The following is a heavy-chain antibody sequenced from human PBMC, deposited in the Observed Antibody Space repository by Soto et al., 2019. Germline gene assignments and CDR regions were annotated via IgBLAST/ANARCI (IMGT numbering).Heavy chain of an antibody. D-gene: IGHD1-1*01. CDR1: RYSFTTYA. J-gene: IGHJ4*02. CDR3: ARDPGTGAALRAYHFDY. CDR2: INAGNGDT. V-gene: IGHV1-3*01. Sequence: ASVKVPCTASRYSFTTYALHFVRQAPGQRLEWMGWINAGNGDTKYSEKFQGRVTITRDTSANTAYMELSSLRSEDTSVYYCARDPGTGAALRAYHFDYWGQGTLVTVSS.